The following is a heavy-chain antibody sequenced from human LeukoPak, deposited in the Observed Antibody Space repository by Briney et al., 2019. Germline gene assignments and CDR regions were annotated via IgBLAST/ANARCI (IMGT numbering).Heavy chain of an antibody. CDR1: GFTFSSYA. J-gene: IGHJ4*02. Sequence: GRSLRLSCAASGFTFSSYAMHWVRQAPGKGLEWVAVISYDGSNKYYADSVKGRFTISRDNSRNTLDLQMNSLRVEDTAVYYCAKPTSLKDANYGLTVTNFWGQGILVTVSS. V-gene: IGHV3-30*04. CDR2: ISYDGSNK. D-gene: IGHD3-10*01. CDR3: AKPTSLKDANYGLTVTNF.